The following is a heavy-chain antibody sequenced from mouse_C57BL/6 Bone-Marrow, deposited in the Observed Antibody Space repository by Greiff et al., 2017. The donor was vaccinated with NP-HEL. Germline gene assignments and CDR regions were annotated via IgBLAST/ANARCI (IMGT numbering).Heavy chain of an antibody. J-gene: IGHJ4*01. D-gene: IGHD2-1*01. CDR3: TTIYYGNYSMDY. CDR1: GFNIKDDY. V-gene: IGHV14-4*01. CDR2: IDPENGDT. Sequence: EVMLVESGAELVRPGASVKLSCTASGFNIKDDYMHWVKQRPEQGLEWIGWIDPENGDTEYASKFQGKATITADTSSNTAYLQLSSLTSEDTAVYYCTTIYYGNYSMDYWGQGTSVTVSS.